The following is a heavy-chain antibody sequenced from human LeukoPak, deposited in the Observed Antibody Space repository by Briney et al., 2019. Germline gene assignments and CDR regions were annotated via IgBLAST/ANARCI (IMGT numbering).Heavy chain of an antibody. D-gene: IGHD6-13*01. CDR2: IYYRGST. J-gene: IGHJ6*03. Sequence: SETLSLTCTVSGGSISSSTYYWGWIRQPPGKGLEWIGNIYYRGSTNYNPSLKSRVTISVDTSKNQFSLKLSSVTAADTAVYYCARSSPREQQLERPYYMDVWGKGTTVTVSS. CDR3: ARSSPREQQLERPYYMDV. V-gene: IGHV4-39*07. CDR1: GGSISSSTYY.